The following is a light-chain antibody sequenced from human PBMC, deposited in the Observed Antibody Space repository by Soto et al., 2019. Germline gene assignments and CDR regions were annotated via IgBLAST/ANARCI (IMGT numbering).Light chain of an antibody. CDR1: RSNIRAGYD. CDR2: GNT. CDR3: QSHDSSLHASV. J-gene: IGLJ1*01. Sequence: QYVLTQPPSVSGAPGQRVTISCTGSRSNIRAGYDVHWYLQLPGTAPKLLIYGNTNRPSGVPDRISGSKSGSSATLAITGLQALDEADYYCQSHDSSLHASVFGTGTKVTVL. V-gene: IGLV1-40*01.